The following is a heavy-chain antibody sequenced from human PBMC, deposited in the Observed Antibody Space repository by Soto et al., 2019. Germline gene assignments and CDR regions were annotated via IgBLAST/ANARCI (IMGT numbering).Heavy chain of an antibody. D-gene: IGHD3-10*01. CDR3: ARDDLWFGELPDAFDI. V-gene: IGHV3-48*01. J-gene: IGHJ3*02. Sequence: EVQLVESGGGLVQPGGSLRLSCAASGFTFSSYSMNWVRQAPGKGLEWVPYISSSSSTIYYADSVKGRFTISRDNAKNSLYLQMNSLRAEDTAVYYCARDDLWFGELPDAFDIWGQGTMVTVSS. CDR2: ISSSSSTI. CDR1: GFTFSSYS.